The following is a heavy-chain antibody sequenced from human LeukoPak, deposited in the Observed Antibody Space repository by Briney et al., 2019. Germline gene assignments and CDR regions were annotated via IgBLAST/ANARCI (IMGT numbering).Heavy chain of an antibody. D-gene: IGHD4-17*01. CDR1: GFSLSTSGMR. CDR3: ARSWRTTADFDY. J-gene: IGHJ4*02. Sequence: SGPTLVHPTPTPTLTCTFSGFSLSTSGMRVSWIRQPPGKALEWLAPIDWADEKFYSTSLRTRVTISKDTSKNHVVLTMTNMDPVDTATYYCARSWRTTADFDYWGQGTLVTVSS. CDR2: IDWADEK. V-gene: IGHV2-70*04.